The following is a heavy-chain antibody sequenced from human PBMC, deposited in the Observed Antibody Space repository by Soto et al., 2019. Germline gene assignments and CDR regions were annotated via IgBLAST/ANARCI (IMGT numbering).Heavy chain of an antibody. CDR3: ASRSDGPNWFYP. J-gene: IGHJ5*02. Sequence: SVKVSCKASGGTFSSYAISWVRQAPGQGLEWMGGIIPIFGTANYAQKFQGRVTITADESTSTAYMELSSLRSEDTAVYYCASRSDGPNWFYPWGQGTLVTVSS. CDR1: GGTFSSYA. CDR2: IIPIFGTA. V-gene: IGHV1-69*13. D-gene: IGHD1-26*01.